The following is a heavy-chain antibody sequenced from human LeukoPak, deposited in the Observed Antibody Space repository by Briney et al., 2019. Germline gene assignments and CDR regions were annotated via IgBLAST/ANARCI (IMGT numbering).Heavy chain of an antibody. CDR3: ARVGLWFGEWGDY. V-gene: IGHV1-2*02. CDR2: INPNSGGT. D-gene: IGHD3-10*01. J-gene: IGHJ4*02. CDR1: GYTFTVYY. Sequence: ASVTVSCKASGYTFTVYYMHWVRQAPGQGLEWMGWINPNSGGTNYAQKFQGRVTMTRDTSISTAYMELSRLRSDDTAVYYCARVGLWFGEWGDYWGQGTLVTVSS.